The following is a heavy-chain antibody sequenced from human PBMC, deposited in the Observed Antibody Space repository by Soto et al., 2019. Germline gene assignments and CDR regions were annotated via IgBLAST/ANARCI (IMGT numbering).Heavy chain of an antibody. Sequence: SEPLSLTCAVSGCSISSSNWWSWVRQHPGKGLEWIGEIYHSGSTNYNPSLKSRVTISVDKSKNQFSLKLSSVTAADTAVYYCARGKVPDIVATIAADAFDIWGQGTMVT. V-gene: IGHV4-4*02. D-gene: IGHD5-12*01. J-gene: IGHJ3*02. CDR1: GCSISSSNW. CDR3: ARGKVPDIVATIAADAFDI. CDR2: IYHSGST.